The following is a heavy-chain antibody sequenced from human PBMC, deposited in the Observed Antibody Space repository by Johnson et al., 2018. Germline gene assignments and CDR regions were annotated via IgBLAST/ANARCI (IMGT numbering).Heavy chain of an antibody. CDR1: GFTFSSYG. Sequence: QVQLVQCGGGVVQPGRSLRLSCTASGFTFSSYGMHWVRQAPGKGLEWLAVIWYDGNNKYYADFVKGRFTISRDNSKNTLCLQMISLRAEDTAVYYCTRTYYYDSSGYYIPDAFDIWGQGTMVTVSS. CDR3: TRTYYYDSSGYYIPDAFDI. D-gene: IGHD3-22*01. J-gene: IGHJ3*02. V-gene: IGHV3-33*01. CDR2: IWYDGNNK.